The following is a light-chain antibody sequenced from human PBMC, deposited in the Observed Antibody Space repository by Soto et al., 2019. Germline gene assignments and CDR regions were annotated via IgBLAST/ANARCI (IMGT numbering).Light chain of an antibody. Sequence: QSALTQPASVSGSPGQSITLSCTGTSSDIGGYDYVYWYQRHPGKAPKLIIYDVNNRPSGVSDRFSGSKSGNTASLTISGLQAEDEADYYCTSYASGSSHVVFGGGTKLTVL. CDR3: TSYASGSSHVV. CDR2: DVN. CDR1: SSDIGGYDY. J-gene: IGLJ2*01. V-gene: IGLV2-14*01.